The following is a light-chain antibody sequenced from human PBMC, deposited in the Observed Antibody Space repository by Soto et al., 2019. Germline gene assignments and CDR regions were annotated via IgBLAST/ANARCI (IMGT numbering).Light chain of an antibody. CDR2: RNN. V-gene: IGLV1-47*01. CDR1: SSNIGSNY. Sequence: QSALTQPPSASGTPGQRVTISCSGSSSNIGSNYVYWYQQLPGTAPKLLIYRNNQRPLGVPDRFSGSKSGTSASLAISGLRSEDEADYYCAAWDDSLSGGVFGTGTKVTVL. J-gene: IGLJ1*01. CDR3: AAWDDSLSGGV.